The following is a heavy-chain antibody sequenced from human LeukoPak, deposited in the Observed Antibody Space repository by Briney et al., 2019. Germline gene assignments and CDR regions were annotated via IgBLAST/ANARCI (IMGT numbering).Heavy chain of an antibody. CDR3: ARIEDVTRGYNHAYYFDY. V-gene: IGHV4-38-2*02. CDR1: GYSISSDYY. Sequence: SETLPLTCTVSGYSISSDYYWGWIRQPPGKGLEWIGNIFHNGNTYYNPSLKSRVTMSIDTSKKQFSLKLRTATAADTAVYYCARIEDVTRGYNHAYYFDYWGQGTLVTVSS. J-gene: IGHJ4*02. CDR2: IFHNGNT. D-gene: IGHD5-18*01.